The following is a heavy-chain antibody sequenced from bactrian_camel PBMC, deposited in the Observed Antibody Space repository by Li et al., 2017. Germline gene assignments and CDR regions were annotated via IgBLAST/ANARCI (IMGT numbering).Heavy chain of an antibody. CDR2: INSGGGNT. J-gene: IGHJ4*01. CDR1: GSTFSSYS. D-gene: IGHD6*01. CDR3: AAVSSVVAGNCLAVGLEFYKY. Sequence: VQLVESGGGLVPPGGSLRLSCAASGSTFSSYSMSWVRQAPGKGLEWVSAINSGGGNTYYADSVKGRFTISRDNAKNTVYLRMDSPKPEDTAMYYCAAVSSVVAGNCLAVGLEFYKYWGQGTQVTVS. V-gene: IGHV3S40*01.